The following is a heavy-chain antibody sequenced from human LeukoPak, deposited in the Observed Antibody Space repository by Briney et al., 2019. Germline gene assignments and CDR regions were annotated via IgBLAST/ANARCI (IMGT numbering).Heavy chain of an antibody. D-gene: IGHD3-9*01. CDR3: ARTYYDILTGYYAATYYYYMDV. V-gene: IGHV4-39*07. J-gene: IGHJ6*03. CDR1: GGSISSSSYY. CDR2: IYYSGST. Sequence: SETLSLTCTVSGGSISSSSYYWGWIRQPPGKGLEWIGSIYYSGSTYYNPSLKSRVTISVDTSKNQFSLKLSSVTAADTAVYYCARTYYDILTGYYAATYYYYMDVWGKGTTVTVSS.